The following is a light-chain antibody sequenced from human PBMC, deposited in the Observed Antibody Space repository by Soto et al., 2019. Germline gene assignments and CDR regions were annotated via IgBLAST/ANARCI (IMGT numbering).Light chain of an antibody. J-gene: IGKJ1*01. CDR2: SAS. CDR1: QSISIW. V-gene: IGKV1-5*03. Sequence: DIQMTQSPSTLSASVGDRVTITCRASQSISIWLAWYQQKPGQAPKLFIYSASNIESGVPSRFSGSGSGTEYTLTISSLQPDDFATYYSQQYNSLWTFGQGTKV. CDR3: QQYNSLWT.